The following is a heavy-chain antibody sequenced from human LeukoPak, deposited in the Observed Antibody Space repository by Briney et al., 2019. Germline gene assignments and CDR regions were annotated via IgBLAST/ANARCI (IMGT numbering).Heavy chain of an antibody. CDR1: GGSISSSNHY. Sequence: SETLSLTCTVSGGSISSSNHYWGWIRQPPGKGLEWIGSMYYSGSTYHNPSLKSRVTISVDTSKNQFSLKLSSVTAADTAVYYCARGTQDYGEPPYYYYGMDVWGQGTTVTVSS. V-gene: IGHV4-39*07. D-gene: IGHD4-17*01. J-gene: IGHJ6*02. CDR3: ARGTQDYGEPPYYYYGMDV. CDR2: MYYSGST.